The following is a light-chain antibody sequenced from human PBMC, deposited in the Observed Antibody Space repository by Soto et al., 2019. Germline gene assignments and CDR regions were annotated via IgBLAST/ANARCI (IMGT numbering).Light chain of an antibody. V-gene: IGLV2-14*01. Sequence: QSALTQPASVSGSPGQSITISCTGTSSDVGGYNYVYWYQQHPGKAPKLMIYEVSNRPSGVSNRFSGSKSGNTASLTISGLQADDEADYYCSSYTSSSTILVFGGGTKLTVL. J-gene: IGLJ2*01. CDR3: SSYTSSSTILV. CDR1: SSDVGGYNY. CDR2: EVS.